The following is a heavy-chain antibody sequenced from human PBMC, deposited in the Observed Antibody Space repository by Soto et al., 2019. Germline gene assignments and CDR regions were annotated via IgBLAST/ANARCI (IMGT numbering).Heavy chain of an antibody. CDR2: ISYDGSNK. V-gene: IGHV3-30*18. CDR1: AVTFISSG. J-gene: IGHJ4*02. D-gene: IGHD1-20*01. Sequence: SRSLSRGASAVTFISSGLHWIRQAPGKGLEWVAVISYDGSNKYYADSVKGRFTISRDNSKNTLYLQMNSLRAEDTAVYYCAKGTITGTTGYRGQGTRVTVS. CDR3: AKGTITGTTGY.